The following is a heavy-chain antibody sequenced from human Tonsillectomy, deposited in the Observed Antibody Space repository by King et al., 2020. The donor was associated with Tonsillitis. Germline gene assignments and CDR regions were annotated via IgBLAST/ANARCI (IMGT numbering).Heavy chain of an antibody. CDR3: AKDSGDILTGYYNGYFEY. CDR2: ISGIDGST. CDR1: GFTFSSYA. J-gene: IGHJ4*02. V-gene: IGHV3-23*04. D-gene: IGHD3-9*01. Sequence: VQLVESGGGLVQPGGSLRLSCAASGFTFSSYALTWVRQAPGKGLERVSSISGIDGSTYYADSVKGRFTISRDNSKNTLYLQMNSLRAEDTAVYYCAKDSGDILTGYYNGYFEYWGQGSLVTVSS.